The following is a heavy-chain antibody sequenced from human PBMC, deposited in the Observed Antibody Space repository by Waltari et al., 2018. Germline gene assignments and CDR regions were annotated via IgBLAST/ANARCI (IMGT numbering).Heavy chain of an antibody. D-gene: IGHD2-15*01. Sequence: QVQLGQSGAEVKKPGSSVKVSCKAAGGTFSSYAIRWVRQAPGQGLEWMGGIIPIFGTANYAQKFQGRFTITADESTSTAYMELSSLRSEDTAVYYCARDRWVDWYFDLWGRGTLVTVSS. CDR3: ARDRWVDWYFDL. V-gene: IGHV1-69*13. J-gene: IGHJ2*01. CDR1: GGTFSSYA. CDR2: IIPIFGTA.